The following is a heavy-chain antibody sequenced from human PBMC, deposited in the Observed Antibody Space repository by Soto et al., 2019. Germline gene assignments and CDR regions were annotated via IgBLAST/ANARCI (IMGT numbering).Heavy chain of an antibody. CDR3: AKRAPVTTGVYYYYGMDV. CDR2: ISGSGGST. J-gene: IGHJ6*02. Sequence: GGSLGLSCAASGFTFSSYAMSWVRQAPGKGLEWVSAISGSGGSTYYADSVKGRFTISRDNSKNTLYLQMNSLRAEDTAVYYCAKRAPVTTGVYYYYGMDVWGQGTTVTVSS. D-gene: IGHD4-17*01. CDR1: GFTFSSYA. V-gene: IGHV3-23*01.